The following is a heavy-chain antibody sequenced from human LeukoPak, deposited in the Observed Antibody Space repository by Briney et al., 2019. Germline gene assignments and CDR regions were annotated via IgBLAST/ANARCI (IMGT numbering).Heavy chain of an antibody. CDR1: GGSISSGGYY. J-gene: IGHJ4*02. CDR2: IYYSGST. CDR3: ARDAASRGFDY. Sequence: SETLSLTCTVSGGSISSGGYYWSWIRQHPGKGLEWIGYIYYSGSTYYNPSLKSRVTISVDTSKNQFSLKLSSVTAADTAVYYCARDAASRGFDYWGQGNLVTVSS. D-gene: IGHD2-2*01. V-gene: IGHV4-31*03.